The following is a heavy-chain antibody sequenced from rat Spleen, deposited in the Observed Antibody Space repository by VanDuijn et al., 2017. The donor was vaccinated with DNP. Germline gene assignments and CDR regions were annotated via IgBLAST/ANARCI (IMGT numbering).Heavy chain of an antibody. CDR3: AGRPPPTRGPFDY. CDR2: ISYDGSST. CDR1: GFTLSRFA. J-gene: IGHJ2*01. Sequence: SAASGFTLSRFAMAWVRQAPKKGLEWVATISYDGSSTYYRDSVKGRFIISRNNAKSTLYLQIDSLRSDDTATYYCAGRPPPTRGPFDYWGQGIMVTVSS. V-gene: IGHV5-7*01. D-gene: IGHD1-4*01.